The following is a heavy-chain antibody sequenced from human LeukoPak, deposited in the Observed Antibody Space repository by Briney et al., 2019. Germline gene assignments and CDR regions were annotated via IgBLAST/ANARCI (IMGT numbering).Heavy chain of an antibody. J-gene: IGHJ6*03. D-gene: IGHD6-13*01. CDR2: MNPNSGNT. Sequence: ASVKVSCKASGYTFTSYDINWVRQATGQGLEWMGWMNPNSGNTGYAQKFQGRVTMTRNTSISTAYMELSSLRSEDTAVYYCAGLYSSSWYGSYYYYYYMDVWGKGTTVTVSS. CDR1: GYTFTSYD. CDR3: AGLYSSSWYGSYYYYYYMDV. V-gene: IGHV1-8*01.